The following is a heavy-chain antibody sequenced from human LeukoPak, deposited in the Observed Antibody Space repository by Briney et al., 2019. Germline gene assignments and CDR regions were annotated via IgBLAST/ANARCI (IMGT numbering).Heavy chain of an antibody. CDR2: THDSGNS. Sequence: SETLSLTCTVSGDSITNNYWAWIRQPPGKGLEWIGYTHDSGNSNYNPSLRSRVTISIDTSKNQFSLKLTSVTAADTAVYYCARDRSAAPADYWGQGTLVTVSS. CDR3: ARDRSAAPADY. CDR1: GDSITNNY. V-gene: IGHV4-59*13. J-gene: IGHJ4*02. D-gene: IGHD6-13*01.